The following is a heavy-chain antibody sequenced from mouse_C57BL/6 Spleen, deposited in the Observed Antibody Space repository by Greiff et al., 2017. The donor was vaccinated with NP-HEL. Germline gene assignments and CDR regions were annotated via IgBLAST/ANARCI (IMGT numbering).Heavy chain of an antibody. Sequence: PSPAQSLEWLGVIWRGGSTDYNAAFISRLCISKDNSKSQVFCKMNSLQADDTAIYYCARKGDGYFSAWFAYWGKGTLVTVSA. D-gene: IGHD2-3*01. CDR3: ARKGDGYFSAWFAY. J-gene: IGHJ3*01. V-gene: IGHV2-2*01. CDR2: IWRGGST.